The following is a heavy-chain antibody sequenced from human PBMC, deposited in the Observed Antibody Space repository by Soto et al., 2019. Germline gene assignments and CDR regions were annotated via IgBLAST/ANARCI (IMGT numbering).Heavy chain of an antibody. CDR3: AKEGRDYDSSGYYSFDY. D-gene: IGHD3-22*01. V-gene: IGHV3-23*01. J-gene: IGHJ4*02. CDR1: GFTFSSYA. CDR2: ISGSGGST. Sequence: GSLRLSCAASGFTFSSYAMSWVRQAPGKGLEWVSAISGSGGSTYYADSVKGRFTISRDNSKNTLYLQMNSLRAEDTAVYYCAKEGRDYDSSGYYSFDYWGQGTLVTLAS.